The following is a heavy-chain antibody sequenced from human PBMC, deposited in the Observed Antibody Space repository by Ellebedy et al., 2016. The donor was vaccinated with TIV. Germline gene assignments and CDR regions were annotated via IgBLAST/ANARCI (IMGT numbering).Heavy chain of an antibody. J-gene: IGHJ4*02. CDR3: ARDVRPNIGNF. CDR2: IGADGTTQ. CDR1: SGFILNPYS. V-gene: IGHV3-30*09. Sequence: GGSLRLSCEGSSGFILNPYSVHWLRQAPGKRPEWVAVIGADGTTQFYTDSVKGRFALSRDTSKDRVYLQMNSLGVEDTAVYFCARDVRPNIGNFWGQGTLVTVSS. D-gene: IGHD2/OR15-2a*01.